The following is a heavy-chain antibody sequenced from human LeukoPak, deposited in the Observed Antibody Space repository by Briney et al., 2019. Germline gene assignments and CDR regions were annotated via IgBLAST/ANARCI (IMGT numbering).Heavy chain of an antibody. CDR3: ARGGPIAAAGDFDY. V-gene: IGHV4-59*01. CDR2: IYYSGST. D-gene: IGHD6-13*01. J-gene: IGHJ4*02. Sequence: PSETLSLTCTASGGSISSYYWGWIRQPPGKGLEWIGYIYYSGSTNYNPSLKSRVTISVDTSKNQFSLKLSSVTAADTAVYYCARGGPIAAAGDFDYWGQGTLVTVSS. CDR1: GGSISSYY.